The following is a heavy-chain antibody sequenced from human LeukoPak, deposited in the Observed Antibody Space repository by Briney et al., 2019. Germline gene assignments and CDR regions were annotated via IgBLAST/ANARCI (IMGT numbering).Heavy chain of an antibody. D-gene: IGHD6-13*01. CDR1: GFTFSNSW. J-gene: IGHJ6*02. CDR2: IKPDGSAQ. Sequence: PGGSLRLSCAASGFTFSNSWMSWARQAPGKGLEWVATIKPDGSAQYYVDFVKGRFTISRDNSKNTLYLQMNSLRAEDTAVYYCARVNDGSQTGIAAVPDLYGMDVWGQGTTVTVSS. CDR3: ARVNDGSQTGIAAVPDLYGMDV. V-gene: IGHV3-7*03.